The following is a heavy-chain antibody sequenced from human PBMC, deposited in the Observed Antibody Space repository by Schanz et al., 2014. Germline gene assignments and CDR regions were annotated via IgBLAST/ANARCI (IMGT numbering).Heavy chain of an antibody. V-gene: IGHV1-46*01. CDR1: GYTFTSDS. J-gene: IGHJ4*02. Sequence: QVQLVQSGAEVKKPGASVKVSCKASGYTFTSDSMHWVRQAPGQGLEWMGMINPSGGSTTYAQKFQGRVTRTRDTSTSTVYMELSSLRSEDTAVYYCASSGAGYSSSWDFDYWGQGTRVTVSA. CDR2: INPSGGST. D-gene: IGHD6-13*01. CDR3: ASSGAGYSSSWDFDY.